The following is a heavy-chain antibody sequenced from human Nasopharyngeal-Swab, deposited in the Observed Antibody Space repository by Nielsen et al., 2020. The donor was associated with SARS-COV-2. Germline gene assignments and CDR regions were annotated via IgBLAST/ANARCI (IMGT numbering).Heavy chain of an antibody. CDR1: GGSISSYY. J-gene: IGHJ6*02. V-gene: IGHV4-4*07. Sequence: GSLRLSCTVSGGSISSYYWSWIRQPAGKGLEWIGRIYTSGSTNYNPSLKSRVTMSVDTSKNQFSLKLSSVTAADTAVYYCARDQDYYDFWSGYLSSYGMDAWGQGTTVTVSS. CDR2: IYTSGST. D-gene: IGHD3-3*01. CDR3: ARDQDYYDFWSGYLSSYGMDA.